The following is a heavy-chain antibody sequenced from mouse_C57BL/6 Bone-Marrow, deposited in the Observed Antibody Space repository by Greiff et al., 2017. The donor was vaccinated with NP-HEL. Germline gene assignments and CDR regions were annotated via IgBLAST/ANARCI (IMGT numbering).Heavy chain of an antibody. CDR3: ARGGNYWYYFDY. D-gene: IGHD2-1*01. J-gene: IGHJ2*01. V-gene: IGHV1-47*01. CDR2: FHPYNDDT. CDR1: GYTFTTYP. Sequence: VQLQQSWAELVKPGASVKMSCKASGYTFTTYPIEWVKQNHGKSLEWIGNFHPYNDDTEYNEKFKNKATLTVEKSSSTVYLELSRLTSDDSSVYYCARGGNYWYYFDYWGQGTTLTVSS.